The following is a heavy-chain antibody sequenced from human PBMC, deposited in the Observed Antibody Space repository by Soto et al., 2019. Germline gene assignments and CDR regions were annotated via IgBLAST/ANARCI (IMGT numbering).Heavy chain of an antibody. V-gene: IGHV1-3*01. CDR3: ARSIVMVTALDY. J-gene: IGHJ4*02. Sequence: ASVKVSCKASGYTFTSYAMHWVRQPPGQRLEWMGWINAGNGNTKYSQKFQGRVTITRDTSASTAYMELSSPRSEDTAVYYCARSIVMVTALDYWGQGTLVTVSS. CDR1: GYTFTSYA. CDR2: INAGNGNT. D-gene: IGHD2-21*02.